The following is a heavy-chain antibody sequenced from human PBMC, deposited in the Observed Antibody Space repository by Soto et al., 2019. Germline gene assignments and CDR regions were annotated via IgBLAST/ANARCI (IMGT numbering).Heavy chain of an antibody. J-gene: IGHJ6*02. CDR2: INPSGGST. CDR3: ARARDYGDYSRYYGMDV. V-gene: IGHV1-46*01. Sequence: ASVKVSCNASGYTFTSYYMHWVRQAPGQGLGWMGIINPSGGSTSYAQKFQGRVTMTRDTSTSTVYMELSSLRSEDTAVYYCARARDYGDYSRYYGMDVWGQGTTVTSP. CDR1: GYTFTSYY. D-gene: IGHD4-17*01.